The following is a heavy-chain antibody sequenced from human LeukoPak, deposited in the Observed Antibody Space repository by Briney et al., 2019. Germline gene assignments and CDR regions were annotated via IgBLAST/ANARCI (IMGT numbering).Heavy chain of an antibody. CDR2: ISGSGYSI. CDR1: EFTFMDNA. Sequence: GGSLSLSYTATEFTFMDNARNWIRQAPGKGLEWVSGISGSGYSIFYADSVKGRFTISRDNLRNILYLQMSSLRVEDTATYFCVRDAGIPVAAALRWFASWALGSLVTVSS. V-gene: IGHV3-23*01. J-gene: IGHJ5*01. D-gene: IGHD6-19*01. CDR3: VRDAGIPVAAALRWFAS.